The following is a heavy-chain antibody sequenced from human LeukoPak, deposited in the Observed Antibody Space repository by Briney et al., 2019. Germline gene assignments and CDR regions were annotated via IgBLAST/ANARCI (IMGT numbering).Heavy chain of an antibody. V-gene: IGHV4-34*01. CDR2: INHSGST. CDR3: ARAFGRGYSYGT. J-gene: IGHJ5*02. CDR1: GGSFSGYY. Sequence: ETLSLTCAVCGGSFSGYYWSWIRQPPGKGLEWIGEINHSGSTNYNPSLKSRVTISVDTSKNQFSLKLSSVTAADTAVYYCARAFGRGYSYGTWGQGTLVTVSS. D-gene: IGHD5-18*01.